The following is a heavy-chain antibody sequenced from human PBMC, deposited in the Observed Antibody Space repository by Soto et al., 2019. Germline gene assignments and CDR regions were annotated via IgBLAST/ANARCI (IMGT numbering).Heavy chain of an antibody. CDR2: IIPIFGTA. J-gene: IGHJ5*02. CDR1: GGTFSSYA. D-gene: IGHD3-10*01. V-gene: IGHV1-69*13. CDR3: APLSHLGGRFDP. Sequence: SVKVSCKASGGTFSSYAISWVRQAPGQGLEWMGGIIPIFGTANYAQKFQGRVTITADESTSTAYMELSSPRSEDTAVYYCAPLSHLGGRFDPWGQGTLVTVSS.